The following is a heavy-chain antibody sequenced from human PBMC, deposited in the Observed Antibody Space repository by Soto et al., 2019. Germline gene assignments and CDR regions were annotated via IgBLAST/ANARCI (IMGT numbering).Heavy chain of an antibody. CDR2: INEDGSQK. J-gene: IGHJ4*02. V-gene: IGHV3-7*03. CDR3: AKDHEIAAAGTSGV. Sequence: EVQLVESGGDLVQRGGSLRLSCAASGSTFSNFWMSWVRQAPGKGLEWVANINEDGSQKYYVDSVKGRFTISRDNAKNSLYLLMSSLRDEDTAVYYCAKDHEIAAAGTSGVWGQGTLVTVSS. D-gene: IGHD6-13*01. CDR1: GSTFSNFW.